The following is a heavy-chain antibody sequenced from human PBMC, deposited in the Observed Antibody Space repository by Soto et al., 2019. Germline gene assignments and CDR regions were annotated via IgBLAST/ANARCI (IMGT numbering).Heavy chain of an antibody. CDR3: ARGGRRYYGSGSYSRFTNWFDP. Sequence: QVQLQQWGAGLLKPSETLSLTCAVYGGSFSGYYWSWIRQPPGKGLEWIGEINHSGSTNYNPSLKRRVTISVDTSKNHFSRKLSSVTAADTAVYYCARGGRRYYGSGSYSRFTNWFDPWGQGTLVTVSS. CDR1: GGSFSGYY. J-gene: IGHJ5*02. D-gene: IGHD3-10*01. V-gene: IGHV4-34*01. CDR2: INHSGST.